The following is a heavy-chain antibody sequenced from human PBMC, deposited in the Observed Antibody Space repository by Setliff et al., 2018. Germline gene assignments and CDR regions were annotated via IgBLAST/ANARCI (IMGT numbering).Heavy chain of an antibody. CDR1: GDSMSGAS. CDR2: VFPNGAA. V-gene: IGHV4-59*01. J-gene: IGHJ4*02. D-gene: IGHD2-15*01. Sequence: PSETLSLTCTVSGDSMSGASIWAWIRLPPGRGLEFMGYVFPNGAAKYDPSLKSRLAISVDTSKNQFSLNLPSVTVADTAIYYCAKGGTYRYFDYWGQGTPVTVSS. CDR3: AKGGTYRYFDY.